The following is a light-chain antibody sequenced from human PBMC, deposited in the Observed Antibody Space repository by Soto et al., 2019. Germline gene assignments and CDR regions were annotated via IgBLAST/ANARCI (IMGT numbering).Light chain of an antibody. CDR3: CSYAGSRV. CDR2: DVS. CDR1: SSDVGEYDY. Sequence: QSALTQPRSVSGSPGQSVNISCTGTSSDVGEYDYVSWYQHHPGKAPKLMIYDVSQRPSGVPDRFSGSKSGSTASLTISGLQAEDEADYYCCSYAGSRVFGGGTKLTVL. J-gene: IGLJ3*02. V-gene: IGLV2-11*01.